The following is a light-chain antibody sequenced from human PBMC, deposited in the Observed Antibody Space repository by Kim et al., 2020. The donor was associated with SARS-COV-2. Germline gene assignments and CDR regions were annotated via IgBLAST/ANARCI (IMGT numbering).Light chain of an antibody. J-gene: IGLJ3*02. CDR2: EVS. CDR1: SSDVGSYNL. V-gene: IGLV2-23*02. Sequence: QSALTQPASESGSPGQSSTISCTGTSSDVGSYNLVSWYQQHPGKAPKLMIYEVSKRPSGVSNRFSGSKSGNTASLTISGLQAEDEADYYCCSYAGSSTWVFGGGTQLTVL. CDR3: CSYAGSSTWV.